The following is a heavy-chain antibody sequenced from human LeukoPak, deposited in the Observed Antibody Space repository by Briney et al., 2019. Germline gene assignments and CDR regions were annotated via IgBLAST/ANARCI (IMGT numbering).Heavy chain of an antibody. CDR3: ASSSLSYYDSSGYYYNGIFQH. D-gene: IGHD3-22*01. CDR2: INPNSGGT. V-gene: IGHV1-2*02. Sequence: ASVKVSCKAAGYTFTDYYMHWVRQAPGQGLEWMGWINPNSGGTNYAQKFQGRVTMTRDTSTSTVYMELSSLRSEDTAVYYCASSSLSYYDSSGYYYNGIFQHWGQGTLVTVSS. CDR1: GYTFTDYY. J-gene: IGHJ1*01.